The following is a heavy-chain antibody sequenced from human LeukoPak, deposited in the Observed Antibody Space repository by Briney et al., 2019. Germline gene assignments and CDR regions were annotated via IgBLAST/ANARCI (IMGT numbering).Heavy chain of an antibody. Sequence: GGSLRLSCTVSGFIFSDSWMAWIRQAPGKGLEWVANIKQDGSKKYYVDSVRGRFTISRDNAKNSLYLHINSLRAEDTAVYYCARDPTFNGGYWGQGTLVTVSS. D-gene: IGHD2-8*01. CDR3: ARDPTFNGGY. V-gene: IGHV3-7*01. CDR2: IKQDGSKK. J-gene: IGHJ4*02. CDR1: GFIFSDSW.